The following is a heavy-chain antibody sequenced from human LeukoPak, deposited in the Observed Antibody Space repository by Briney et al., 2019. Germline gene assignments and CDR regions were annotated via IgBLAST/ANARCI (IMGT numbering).Heavy chain of an antibody. V-gene: IGHV1-18*01. D-gene: IGHD6-19*01. J-gene: IGHJ4*02. CDR3: ARAYSSGWYIDY. CDR1: GYTFTSYG. CDR2: ISTYNGNT. Sequence: ASVKVSCKTSGYTFTSYGITWVRQAPGQGLEWMGWISTYNGNTKYAQNLQGRVTMTTDTSTSTAYMELRSLRSDDTAVYYCARAYSSGWYIDYWGQGTLVTVSS.